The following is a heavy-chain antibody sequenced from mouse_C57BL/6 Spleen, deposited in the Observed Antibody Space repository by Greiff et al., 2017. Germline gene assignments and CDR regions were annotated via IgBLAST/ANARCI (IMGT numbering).Heavy chain of an antibody. CDR1: GYAFTNYL. CDR2: INPGSGGT. V-gene: IGHV1-54*01. Sequence: QVQLQQSGAELVRPGTSVKVSCKASGYAFTNYLIEWVKQRPGQGLEWIGVINPGSGGTNYNEKFKGKATLTADKSSSTAYMQLSSLTSEDSAVYFCARNYGSSFYAMDYWGQGTSVTVSS. CDR3: ARNYGSSFYAMDY. J-gene: IGHJ4*01. D-gene: IGHD1-1*01.